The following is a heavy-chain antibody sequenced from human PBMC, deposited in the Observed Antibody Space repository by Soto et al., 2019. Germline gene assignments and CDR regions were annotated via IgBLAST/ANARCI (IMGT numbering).Heavy chain of an antibody. V-gene: IGHV4-59*08. D-gene: IGHD2-21*01. Sequence: PAETLSLTCTVSGDSIITYYCTFIGQPPLKGLEWIVYIYNSASTKYNPSLKSRVTISVDTSKNQFSLKLSSVTAADTAVYYCARQGLRAVYYGMDVWGQGTTVTVSS. CDR2: IYNSAST. CDR1: GDSIITYY. J-gene: IGHJ6*02. CDR3: ARQGLRAVYYGMDV.